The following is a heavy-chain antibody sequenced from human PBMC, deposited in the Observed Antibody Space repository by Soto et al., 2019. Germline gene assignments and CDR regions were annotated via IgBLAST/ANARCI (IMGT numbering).Heavy chain of an antibody. J-gene: IGHJ2*01. CDR3: ARESHDIWTGPPWVWYFDL. CDR1: GGSFSGYY. D-gene: IGHD3-9*01. Sequence: QVQLQQWGAGPLRPLETLSLTCGVSGGSFSGYYWAWIRQSPGKGLEWIGEINDRGSINYNPSLKSRVSISVDPAKNHYSLNLRSVTAADTAVYYCARESHDIWTGPPWVWYFDLWGRGTLVTVSS. CDR2: INDRGSI. V-gene: IGHV4-34*01.